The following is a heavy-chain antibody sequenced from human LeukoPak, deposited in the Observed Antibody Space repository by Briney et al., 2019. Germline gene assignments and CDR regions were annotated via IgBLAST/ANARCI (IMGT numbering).Heavy chain of an antibody. V-gene: IGHV3-33*01. J-gene: IGHJ4*02. CDR3: ARDPASWTYYDSSGYYDY. D-gene: IGHD3-22*01. CDR1: GFTCSTYG. Sequence: PGGSLRLSCVASGFTCSTYGMHWVRQAPGKGLEWVAIIWYDGSNKYYADSVKGRFTISRDNSKNTLYLQMNSLRAEDTAVYYCARDPASWTYYDSSGYYDYWGQGILVTVSS. CDR2: IWYDGSNK.